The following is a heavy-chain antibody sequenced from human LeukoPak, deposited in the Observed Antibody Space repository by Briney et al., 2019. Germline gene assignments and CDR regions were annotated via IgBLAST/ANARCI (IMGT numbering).Heavy chain of an antibody. Sequence: PGGSLRLSCAASGFTFSSYSMNWVRQAPGKGLEWVSSISSSSSYIYYADSVKGRFTISRDNAKNSLYLQMNSLRAEDTAVYYCARDPPYSSGWLWEGYWGQGTLVTVSP. J-gene: IGHJ4*02. CDR2: ISSSSSYI. D-gene: IGHD6-19*01. CDR3: ARDPPYSSGWLWEGY. CDR1: GFTFSSYS. V-gene: IGHV3-21*01.